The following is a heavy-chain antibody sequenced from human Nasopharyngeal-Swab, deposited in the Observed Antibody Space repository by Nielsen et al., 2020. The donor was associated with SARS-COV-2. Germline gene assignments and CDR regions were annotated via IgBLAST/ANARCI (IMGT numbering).Heavy chain of an antibody. D-gene: IGHD3-22*01. CDR3: ARGPDSSGYNYYYYYMDV. J-gene: IGHJ6*03. CDR1: GYTFTGYY. CDR2: INTNSGGT. V-gene: IGHV1-2*06. Sequence: ASVKVSCKASGYTFTGYYMHWVRQAPGQGLEWMGRINTNSGGTNYAQKFQGRVTMTRNTSISTAYMELSSLRSDDTAVYYCARGPDSSGYNYYYYYMDVWGKGTTVTVSS.